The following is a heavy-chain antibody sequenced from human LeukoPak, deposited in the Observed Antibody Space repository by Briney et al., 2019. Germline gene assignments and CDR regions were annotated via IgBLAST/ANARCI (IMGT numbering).Heavy chain of an antibody. D-gene: IGHD3-22*01. J-gene: IGHJ4*02. CDR3: ARGSGIHYYDSSGYFSD. Sequence: PGGSLRLSCAASGFTFSSYGMHWVRQAPGKGLEWVSYMSSSSSTIYYADSVKGRFTISRDNAKNSLYLQMNSLRAEDTVVYYCARGSGIHYYDSSGYFSDWGQGTLVTVSS. V-gene: IGHV3-48*01. CDR2: MSSSSSTI. CDR1: GFTFSSYG.